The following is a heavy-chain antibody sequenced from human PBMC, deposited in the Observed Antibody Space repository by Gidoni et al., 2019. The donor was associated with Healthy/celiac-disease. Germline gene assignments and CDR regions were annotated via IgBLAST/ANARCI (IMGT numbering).Heavy chain of an antibody. CDR3: ARDTSYGSGSYYPYWFDP. Sequence: QVQLQESGPGLVKTSGTLSLTCAVSGGSISSSNWWRWVRQPPGKGLEWIGDIYHRGSNNYNPSLKSRVTISVDKSKHQFSLKLSSVTAADTAVYYCARDTSYGSGSYYPYWFDPWGQGTLVTVSS. CDR2: IYHRGSN. D-gene: IGHD3-10*01. V-gene: IGHV4-4*02. CDR1: GGSISSSNW. J-gene: IGHJ5*02.